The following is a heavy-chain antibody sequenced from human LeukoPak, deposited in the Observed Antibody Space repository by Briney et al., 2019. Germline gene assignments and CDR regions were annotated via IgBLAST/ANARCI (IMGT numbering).Heavy chain of an antibody. CDR1: GGSISSGGYS. CDR3: ARESCSGGSCYRGGVDY. V-gene: IGHV4-30-2*01. D-gene: IGHD2-15*01. Sequence: SETLSLTCAVSGGSISSGGYSWSWIRQPPGKGLEWIGYIYHSGSTYYNPSLKSRVTISVDRSKNQFSLKLSSVTAADTAVYYCARESCSGGSCYRGGVDYWGQGTLVTVSS. CDR2: IYHSGST. J-gene: IGHJ4*02.